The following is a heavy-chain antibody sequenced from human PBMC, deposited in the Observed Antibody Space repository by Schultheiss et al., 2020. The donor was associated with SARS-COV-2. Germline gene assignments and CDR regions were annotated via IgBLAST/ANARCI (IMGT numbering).Heavy chain of an antibody. CDR1: GFTFSDYY. CDR2: ISSGGSYI. J-gene: IGHJ6*02. V-gene: IGHV3-11*04. Sequence: GGSLRLSCAASGFTFSDYYMSWIRQAPGKGLEWVSYISSGGSYIYYADSVKGRFTISRDNSKNTLYLQMNSLRAEDTAVYYCARSYYDILTGYYHYGMDVWGQGTTVTVSS. D-gene: IGHD3-9*01. CDR3: ARSYYDILTGYYHYGMDV.